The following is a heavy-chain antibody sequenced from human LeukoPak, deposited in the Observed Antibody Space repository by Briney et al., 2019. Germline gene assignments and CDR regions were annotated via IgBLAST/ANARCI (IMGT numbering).Heavy chain of an antibody. D-gene: IGHD3-16*01. CDR3: ARRPITAYYYYYMDV. V-gene: IGHV4-59*12. Sequence: PSETLSLTCTVSGGSISSYYWSWIRQPPGKGLEWIGYIYYSGSTNYNPSLKSRVTMSVDTSKNQFSLKLSSVTAADTAVYYCARRPITAYYYYYMDVWGKGTTVTVSS. CDR1: GGSISSYY. J-gene: IGHJ6*03. CDR2: IYYSGST.